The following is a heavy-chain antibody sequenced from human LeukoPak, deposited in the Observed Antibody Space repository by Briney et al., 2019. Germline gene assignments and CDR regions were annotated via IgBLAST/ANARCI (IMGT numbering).Heavy chain of an antibody. CDR1: GGSFSGNY. CDR3: ARVPESVGINYFDS. J-gene: IGHJ4*02. CDR2: IIYRGST. Sequence: PSETLSLTCAAYGGSFSGNYWSWVRQPPGKGLEWIGEIIYRGSTNYNPSLKSRVTISVDTSKNQFSLKVNSVTAADTAVYYCARVPESVGINYFDSWGQGTLVTVSS. V-gene: IGHV4-34*12. D-gene: IGHD1-26*01.